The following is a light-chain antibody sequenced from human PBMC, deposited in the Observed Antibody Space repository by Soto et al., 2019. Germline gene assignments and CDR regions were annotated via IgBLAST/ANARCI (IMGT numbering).Light chain of an antibody. CDR2: YDS. V-gene: IGLV3-21*04. J-gene: IGLJ1*01. CDR3: QVWDSSSDHYV. CDR1: NIGSKS. Sequence: SYELTQPPSVSVAPGKTARITCGGNNIGSKSVHWYQQKPGQAPVLVIYYDSDRPSGIPERFSGSNSGNTATLTISRVEAGDEADYYRQVWDSSSDHYVFGTGTKLTVL.